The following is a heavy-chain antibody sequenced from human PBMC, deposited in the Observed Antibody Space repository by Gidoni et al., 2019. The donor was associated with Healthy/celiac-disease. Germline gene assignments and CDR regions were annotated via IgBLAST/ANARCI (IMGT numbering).Heavy chain of an antibody. CDR1: GFTFSSYS. CDR2: ISSSSSYI. Sequence: EVQLVESGGGLVKPGGSLRLSCAASGFTFSSYSMNWVRQAPGKGLEWVSSISSSSSYIYYADSVKGRFTISRDNAKNSLYLQMNSLRAEDTAVYYCARDLFDGDYVDAFDIWGQGTMVTVSS. J-gene: IGHJ3*02. D-gene: IGHD4-17*01. V-gene: IGHV3-21*01. CDR3: ARDLFDGDYVDAFDI.